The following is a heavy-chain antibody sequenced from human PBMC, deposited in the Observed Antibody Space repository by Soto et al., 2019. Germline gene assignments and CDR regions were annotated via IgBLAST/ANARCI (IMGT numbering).Heavy chain of an antibody. V-gene: IGHV1-69*06. J-gene: IGHJ6*02. Sequence: SVKVSCKASGGTFSSYAISWVRQAPGQGLEWMGGIIPIFGTANYAQKFQGRVTITADKSTSTAYMELSSLRSEDTAVYYCARSYYGSGSYYNRYYYCGMDVWGQGTTVTVSS. D-gene: IGHD3-10*01. CDR1: GGTFSSYA. CDR3: ARSYYGSGSYYNRYYYCGMDV. CDR2: IIPIFGTA.